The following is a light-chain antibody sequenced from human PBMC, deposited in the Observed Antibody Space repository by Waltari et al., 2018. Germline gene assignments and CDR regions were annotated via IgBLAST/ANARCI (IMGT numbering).Light chain of an antibody. J-gene: IGKJ2*01. CDR3: LQHNSMYT. Sequence: DIKMTNSPSPLHPSVGNRFTITCRASQGMRNDLGWYQQKPGKAPKRLIYAASSLQSGVPSRFSGSGSGTEFTLTISSLQPEDFATYYCLQHNSMYTFGQGTKLEIK. CDR2: AAS. V-gene: IGKV1-17*01. CDR1: QGMRND.